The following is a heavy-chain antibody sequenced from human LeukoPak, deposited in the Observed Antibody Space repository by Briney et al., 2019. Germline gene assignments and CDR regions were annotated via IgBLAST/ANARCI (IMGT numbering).Heavy chain of an antibody. CDR3: AELGITMIGGV. CDR1: GFTFSSYE. J-gene: IGHJ6*04. V-gene: IGHV3-48*03. D-gene: IGHD3-10*02. Sequence: GGSLRLSCVASGFTFSSYEMNWVRQAPGKGLEWLSYIISSDSTTHYADSVKGRFTISRDDAQNSLYLQMNSLRAEDTAVYYCAELGITMIGGVWGKGTTVTISS. CDR2: IISSDSTT.